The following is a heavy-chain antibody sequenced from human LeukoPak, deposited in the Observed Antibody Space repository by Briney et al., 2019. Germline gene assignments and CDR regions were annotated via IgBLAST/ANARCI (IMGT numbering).Heavy chain of an antibody. V-gene: IGHV1-58*01. CDR2: IVVGSGNT. J-gene: IGHJ4*02. D-gene: IGHD1-26*01. Sequence: ASVKVSCKASGFTFTSSAVQWVRQARRQRLERIGWIVVGSGNTNYAQKFQERVTITRDMSTSTAYMELSSLRSEDTAVYYCAAIVGATEHRDYWGQGTLVTVSS. CDR3: AAIVGATEHRDY. CDR1: GFTFTSSA.